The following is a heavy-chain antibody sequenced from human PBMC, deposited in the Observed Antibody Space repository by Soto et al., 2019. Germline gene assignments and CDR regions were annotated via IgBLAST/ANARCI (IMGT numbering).Heavy chain of an antibody. J-gene: IGHJ4*02. CDR1: GFTFSNYA. D-gene: IGHD3-22*01. Sequence: GSLRLSCAASGFTFSNYAMSWVRQAPGKGPEWVSAISGGGGQTYYLESVKGRFTISRDNSKNTLYLQMNSLRAEDTAVYYCAKAGGPYYYDSATGYWGQGTLVTVSS. V-gene: IGHV3-23*01. CDR2: ISGGGGQT. CDR3: AKAGGPYYYDSATGY.